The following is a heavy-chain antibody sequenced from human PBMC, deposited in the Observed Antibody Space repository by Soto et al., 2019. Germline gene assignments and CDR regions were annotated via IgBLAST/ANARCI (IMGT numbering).Heavy chain of an antibody. CDR1: GYSFTTNW. CDR3: ARLMRLYSSYAFDI. V-gene: IGHV5-51*01. Sequence: GESLKISCEDFGYSFTTNWIAWVRQVPGKGLECMGIIYPHDSDTRYNPSFQGQVTISADKSINTAYLQWSSLKASDTAMYYRARLMRLYSSYAFDIWGQGTKVTVSS. D-gene: IGHD3-22*01. J-gene: IGHJ3*02. CDR2: IYPHDSDT.